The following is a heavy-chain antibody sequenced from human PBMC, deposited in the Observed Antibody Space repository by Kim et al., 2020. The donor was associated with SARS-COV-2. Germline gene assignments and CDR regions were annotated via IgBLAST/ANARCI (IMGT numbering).Heavy chain of an antibody. J-gene: IGHJ4*02. D-gene: IGHD3-22*01. V-gene: IGHV4-59*01. CDR2: IYYSGST. Sequence: SETLSLTCTVSGGSISSYYWSWIRQPPGKGLEWIGYIYYSGSTNYNPSLKSRVTISVDTSKNQFSLKLSSVTAADTAVYYCARGLLPGTFDNWGQGTLVTVSS. CDR3: ARGLLPGTFDN. CDR1: GGSISSYY.